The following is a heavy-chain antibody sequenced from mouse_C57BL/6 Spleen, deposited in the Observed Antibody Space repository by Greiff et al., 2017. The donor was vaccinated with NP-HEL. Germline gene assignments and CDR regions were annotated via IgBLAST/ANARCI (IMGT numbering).Heavy chain of an antibody. V-gene: IGHV5-17*01. CDR1: GFTFSDYG. Sequence: DVMLVESGGGLVKPGGSLKLSCAASGFTFSDYGMHWVRQAPEKGLEWVAYISSGSSTIYYADTVKGRFTISRDNAKNTLFLQMTSLRSEDTAMYYCARDIYYYGSSYIYYAMDYWGQGTSVTVSS. D-gene: IGHD1-1*01. CDR3: ARDIYYYGSSYIYYAMDY. J-gene: IGHJ4*01. CDR2: ISSGSSTI.